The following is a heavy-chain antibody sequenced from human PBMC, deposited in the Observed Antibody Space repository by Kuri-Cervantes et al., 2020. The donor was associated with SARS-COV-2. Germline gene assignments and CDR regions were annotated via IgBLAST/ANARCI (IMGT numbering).Heavy chain of an antibody. D-gene: IGHD3-16*01. CDR3: AGGIPAYYYYYMNG. CDR1: GGSISSYY. J-gene: IGHJ6*03. CDR2: IYTSEST. V-gene: IGHV4-4*07. Sequence: SETLSLTCTVSGGSISSYYWSWIRQPAGKGLEWIGRIYTSESTNYNPSLKSRVTISVDTSKNQFSLKLSSVTAADTAVYYCAGGIPAYYYYYMNGWGKGTTVIVSS.